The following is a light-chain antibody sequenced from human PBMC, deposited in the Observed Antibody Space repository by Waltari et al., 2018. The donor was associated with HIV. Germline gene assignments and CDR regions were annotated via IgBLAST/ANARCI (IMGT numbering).Light chain of an antibody. V-gene: IGKV3-20*01. CDR1: QSLSSNY. CDR2: AAS. Sequence: EIVLTQSPGTLSLSPGERATLSCRASQSLSSNYLAWYQEKPGQAPRLLIYAASSRASGIPDRLSGSGAGTDFTLTISRLEPEDFAVYYCQQYGSSPPITFGQGTRLEIK. J-gene: IGKJ5*01. CDR3: QQYGSSPPIT.